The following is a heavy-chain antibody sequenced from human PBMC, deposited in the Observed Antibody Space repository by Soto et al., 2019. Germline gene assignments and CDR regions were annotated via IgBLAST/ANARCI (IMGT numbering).Heavy chain of an antibody. V-gene: IGHV3-30*03. D-gene: IGHD1-26*01. J-gene: IGHJ4*02. CDR3: AARAKEWESDFDY. CDR2: ISYDGSNK. CDR1: GFTFSSYG. Sequence: QVQLVESGGGVVQPGRSLRLSCAASGFTFSSYGMHWVRQAPGKGLEWVAVISYDGSNKYYADSVKGRFTISRDNSKNTLYLQMNSLRAEDTAVYYCAARAKEWESDFDYWGQGTLVTVSS.